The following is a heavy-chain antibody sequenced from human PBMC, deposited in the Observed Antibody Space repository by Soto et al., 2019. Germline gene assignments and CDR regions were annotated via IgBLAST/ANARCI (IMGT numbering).Heavy chain of an antibody. D-gene: IGHD6-13*01. Sequence: QVQLVESGGGVVQPGRSLRLSCAASGFTFSSYGMHWVRQAPGKGLEWVAVIWYDGSNKYCADSVKGRFTISRDNSKNTLYLQMNSLRAEDTAVYYCARDLGYSSSWYDFDYWGQGTLVTVSS. V-gene: IGHV3-33*01. J-gene: IGHJ4*02. CDR2: IWYDGSNK. CDR1: GFTFSSYG. CDR3: ARDLGYSSSWYDFDY.